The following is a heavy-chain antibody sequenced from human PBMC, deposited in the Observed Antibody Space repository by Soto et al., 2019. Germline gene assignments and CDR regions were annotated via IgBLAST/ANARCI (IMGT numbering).Heavy chain of an antibody. D-gene: IGHD6-13*01. CDR3: ASPFAAAAGLFDY. Sequence: GGSLRLSCAASGFTFSSYGMHWVRQAPGKGLEWVAVISYDGSNKYYADSVKGRFTLSRDNSKNTLYLQMNSLRAEDTAVYYCASPFAAAAGLFDYWGQGTLGTGSS. J-gene: IGHJ4*02. CDR1: GFTFSSYG. V-gene: IGHV3-30*03. CDR2: ISYDGSNK.